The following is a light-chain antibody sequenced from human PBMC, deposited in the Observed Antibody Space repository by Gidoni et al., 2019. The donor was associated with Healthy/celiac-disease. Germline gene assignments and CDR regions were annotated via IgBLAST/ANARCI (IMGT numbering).Light chain of an antibody. J-gene: IGLJ2*01. Sequence: QSVLTQPPSASGTPGPRVTISCSGSSSNIGSNTVNWYQQLPGTAPKLLIYSNNQRPSEVPERFSGSKSGTSASLDISGLQSEDEADYYCAAWEDSLNGVVFGGGTKLTVL. CDR2: SNN. V-gene: IGLV1-44*01. CDR1: SSNIGSNT. CDR3: AAWEDSLNGVV.